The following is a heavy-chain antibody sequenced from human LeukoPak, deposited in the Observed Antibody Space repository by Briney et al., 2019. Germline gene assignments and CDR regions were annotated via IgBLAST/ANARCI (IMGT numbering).Heavy chain of an antibody. Sequence: PSETLSLTCAVSGYSISSGYYWGCIRQPPGKGLEWIGSIYHSGSTYYNPSLKSRVTISVDTSKNQFSLKLSSVTAADTAVYYCARVQYFDGECWFDPWGQGTLVTVSS. J-gene: IGHJ5*02. CDR2: IYHSGST. D-gene: IGHD3-9*01. CDR1: GYSISSGYY. V-gene: IGHV4-38-2*01. CDR3: ARVQYFDGECWFDP.